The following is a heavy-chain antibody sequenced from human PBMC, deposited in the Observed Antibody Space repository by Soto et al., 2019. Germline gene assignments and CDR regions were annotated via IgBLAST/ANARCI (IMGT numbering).Heavy chain of an antibody. Sequence: PSETLSLTCTVSCGSISSYYWSWIRQPPGKGLEWIGYIYYSGSTNYNPSLKSRVTISVDPSKNQFSLKLSSVTAADTAVYYCASALDYYFDYWGQGNLVTVSS. CDR1: CGSISSYY. J-gene: IGHJ4*02. CDR2: IYYSGST. CDR3: ASALDYYFDY. V-gene: IGHV4-59*01.